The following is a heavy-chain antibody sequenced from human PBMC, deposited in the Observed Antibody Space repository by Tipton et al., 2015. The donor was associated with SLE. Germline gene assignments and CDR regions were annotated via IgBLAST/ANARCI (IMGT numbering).Heavy chain of an antibody. Sequence: TLSLTCEVYGGSFSNYYWSWIRQPPGGGLEWIGEINHIGTTNNKPSLKSRLTIVEDTSKNHISLKLTSVTAADTAVYYCARGRRGFCTSGVCSMGWFDAWGQGTLVIVSS. CDR2: INHIGTT. CDR3: ARGRRGFCTSGVCSMGWFDA. CDR1: GGSFSNYY. D-gene: IGHD2-8*01. V-gene: IGHV4-34*01. J-gene: IGHJ5*02.